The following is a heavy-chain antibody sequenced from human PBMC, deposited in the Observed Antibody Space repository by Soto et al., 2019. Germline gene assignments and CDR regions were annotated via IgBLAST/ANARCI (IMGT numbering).Heavy chain of an antibody. CDR1: GFTFSSYE. D-gene: IGHD3-22*01. Sequence: PGGSLRLSCAASGFTFSSYEMNWVRQAPGKGLEWVSYISDSGSTIYYADSVKGRFTISRDNAKSSLYLQMNSLRAEDTAVYFCVRKFAGNYDRSGFRHYYFDYWGQGTLVTVSS. CDR3: VRKFAGNYDRSGFRHYYFDY. J-gene: IGHJ4*02. V-gene: IGHV3-48*03. CDR2: ISDSGSTI.